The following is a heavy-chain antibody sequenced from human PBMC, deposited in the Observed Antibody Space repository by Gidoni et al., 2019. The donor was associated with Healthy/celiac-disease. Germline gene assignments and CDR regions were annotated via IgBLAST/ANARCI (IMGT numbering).Heavy chain of an antibody. V-gene: IGHV1-18*01. Sequence: QVQLVQSGAELKKPGASVKVSCKASGYTFTSYGISWVRQAPGQGLEWMGWISAYNGNTNYAQKLQGRVTMTTDTSTSTAYMELRSLRSDDTAVYYCARDYGRSYCSGGSCYWTFDYWGQGTLVTVSS. J-gene: IGHJ4*02. CDR1: GYTFTSYG. CDR2: ISAYNGNT. CDR3: ARDYGRSYCSGGSCYWTFDY. D-gene: IGHD2-15*01.